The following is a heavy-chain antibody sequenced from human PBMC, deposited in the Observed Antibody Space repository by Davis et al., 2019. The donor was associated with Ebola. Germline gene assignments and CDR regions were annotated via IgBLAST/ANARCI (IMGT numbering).Heavy chain of an antibody. CDR2: ISAYNGNT. D-gene: IGHD1-26*01. J-gene: IGHJ5*01. CDR3: AREAGATTRIYDS. CDR1: SYNLTSYG. V-gene: IGHV1-18*01. Sequence: SVTVPCQASSYNLTSYGISWVRQAPGQGLEWMGWISAYNGNTNYAQKLQGRVTMTTDTSRSTAYMELRSLRSDDTAVYYCAREAGATTRIYDSWGQGTLVTVSS.